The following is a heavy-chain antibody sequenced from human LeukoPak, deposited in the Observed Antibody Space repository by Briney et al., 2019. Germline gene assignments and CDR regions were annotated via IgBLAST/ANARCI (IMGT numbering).Heavy chain of an antibody. V-gene: IGHV1-18*01. D-gene: IGHD3-10*01. Sequence: ASVKVPCKASGYTFTSYGISWVRQAPGQGLEWMGWISAYNGNTNYAQKLQGRVTMTTDTSTITAYMELRSLRSDDTAVYYCASGPFGESPLGYWGQGTLVTVSS. J-gene: IGHJ4*02. CDR2: ISAYNGNT. CDR1: GYTFTSYG. CDR3: ASGPFGESPLGY.